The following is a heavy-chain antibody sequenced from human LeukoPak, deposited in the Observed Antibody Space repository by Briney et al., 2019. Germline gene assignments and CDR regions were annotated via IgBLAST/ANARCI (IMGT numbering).Heavy chain of an antibody. CDR2: ISSSSSTI. CDR1: GFTFSSYS. J-gene: IGHJ4*02. CDR3: AADRYCPH. D-gene: IGHD2-15*01. Sequence: GGSLRLSCAASGFTFSSYSMNWVRQAPGKGLEWVSYISSSSSTIYYADSVKGRFTISSDNAKNPLYLQMTRLRAEDTAVYYCAADRYCPHWGQGTLVTVPS. V-gene: IGHV3-48*01.